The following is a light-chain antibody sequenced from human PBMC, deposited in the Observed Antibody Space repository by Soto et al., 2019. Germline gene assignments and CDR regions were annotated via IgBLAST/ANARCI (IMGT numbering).Light chain of an antibody. CDR3: QQYDEWPLT. CDR1: QNVKTR. V-gene: IGKV3-15*01. J-gene: IGKJ4*01. CDR2: DAF. Sequence: EKVMTQSPATLSVSPGERATLSCRASQNVKTRLAWYQQKPGQAPRLLINDAFTRATGIPARFSGSASGTAFTLTISSLQSEDFAVYYCQQYDEWPLTFGGGTKVEIK.